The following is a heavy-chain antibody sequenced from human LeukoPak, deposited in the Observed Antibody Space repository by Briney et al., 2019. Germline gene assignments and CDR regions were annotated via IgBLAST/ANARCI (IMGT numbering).Heavy chain of an antibody. V-gene: IGHV3-7*01. D-gene: IGHD6-13*01. J-gene: IGHJ4*02. CDR1: GFTFSTYW. CDR3: AILSAGQGIAAAGTTPPIDY. Sequence: GGSLRLSCAASGFTFSTYWMNWVRQAPGKGLEWVANIKQDGSEKYYVDSVKGRLTISRDNAKNSLYLQMNSLRAEDTAVYYCAILSAGQGIAAAGTTPPIDYWGQGTLVTVSS. CDR2: IKQDGSEK.